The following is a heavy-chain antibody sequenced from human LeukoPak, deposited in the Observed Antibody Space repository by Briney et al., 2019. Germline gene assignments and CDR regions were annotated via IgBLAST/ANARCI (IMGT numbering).Heavy chain of an antibody. J-gene: IGHJ6*02. V-gene: IGHV5-51*01. CDR2: IYPGDSDT. Sequence: GESLKISCKGSGYSFTNYWIGWVRQMPGKGLEWMGIIYPGDSDTRYSPSFQGQVTISADRSISTAYLQWSSLKASDTAIYYCAKSRGSGSYYYYFYYAMDVWGQGTTVTVSS. D-gene: IGHD3-10*01. CDR3: AKSRGSGSYYYYFYYAMDV. CDR1: GYSFTNYW.